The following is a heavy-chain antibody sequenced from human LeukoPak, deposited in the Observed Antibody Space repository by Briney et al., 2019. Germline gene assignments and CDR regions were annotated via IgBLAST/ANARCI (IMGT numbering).Heavy chain of an antibody. V-gene: IGHV4-34*01. Sequence: SETLSLTSAVYGGSFSGYYWSWIRQPPGKGLEWIGEINHSGSTNYNPSLKSRVTISIDTSKNQFSLKLSSVTAADTAVYYCARGYIVVVVTATPWFDPWGQGTLVTVSS. CDR2: INHSGST. CDR1: GGSFSGYY. D-gene: IGHD2-15*01. CDR3: ARGYIVVVVTATPWFDP. J-gene: IGHJ5*02.